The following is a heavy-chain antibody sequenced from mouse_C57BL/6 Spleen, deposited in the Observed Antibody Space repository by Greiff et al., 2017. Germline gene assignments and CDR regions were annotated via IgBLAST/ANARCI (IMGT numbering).Heavy chain of an antibody. V-gene: IGHV3-6*01. CDR1: GYSITSGYY. J-gene: IGHJ2*01. CDR2: ISYDGSN. D-gene: IGHD1-1*01. CDR3: AREGTVVGDY. Sequence: ESGPGLVKPSQSLSLTCSVTGYSITSGYYWNWIRQFPGNKLEWMGYISYDGSNNYNPSLKNRISITRDTSKNQFFLKLNSVTTEDTATYYCAREGTVVGDYWGQSTTLTVSS.